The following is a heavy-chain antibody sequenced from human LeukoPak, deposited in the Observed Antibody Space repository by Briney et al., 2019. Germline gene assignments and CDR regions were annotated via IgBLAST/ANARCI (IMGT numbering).Heavy chain of an antibody. CDR3: TREGGTDYFDY. CDR2: INPSGGST. CDR1: GYTFTSYY. V-gene: IGHV1-46*01. Sequence: ASVKVSCKASGYTFTSYYMHWVRQAPGQGLEWMGIINPSGGSTSYAQKFQGRVTMTSDMSTSTVYMELSSLRSEDTAVYYCTREGGTDYFDYWGQGTLVTVSS. J-gene: IGHJ4*02.